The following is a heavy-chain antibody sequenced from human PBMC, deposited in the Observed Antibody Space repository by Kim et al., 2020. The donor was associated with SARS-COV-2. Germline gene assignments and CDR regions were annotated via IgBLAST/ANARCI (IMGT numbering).Heavy chain of an antibody. Sequence: SETLSLTCTVSGGSISSGDYYWSWIRQPPGKGLEWIGYIYYSGSTYYNPSLKSRVTISVDTSKNQFSLKLSSVTAADTAVYYCAREDTAMVGKAFDIWGQGTMVTVSS. CDR1: GGSISSGDYY. CDR3: AREDTAMVGKAFDI. V-gene: IGHV4-30-4*01. D-gene: IGHD5-18*01. J-gene: IGHJ3*02. CDR2: IYYSGST.